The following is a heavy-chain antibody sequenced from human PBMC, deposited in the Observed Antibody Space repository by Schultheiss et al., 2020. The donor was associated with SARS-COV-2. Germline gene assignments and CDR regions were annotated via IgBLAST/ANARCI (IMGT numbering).Heavy chain of an antibody. Sequence: SETLSLTCTVSGGSISSYYWSWIRQPPGKGLEWIGSIYYSGSTYYNPSLKSRVTISVDTSKNQFSLKLSSVTAADTAVYYCARGVITIFGVRWFDPWGQGTLVTVSS. CDR2: IYYSGST. D-gene: IGHD3-3*01. CDR3: ARGVITIFGVRWFDP. CDR1: GGSISSYY. V-gene: IGHV4-59*12. J-gene: IGHJ5*02.